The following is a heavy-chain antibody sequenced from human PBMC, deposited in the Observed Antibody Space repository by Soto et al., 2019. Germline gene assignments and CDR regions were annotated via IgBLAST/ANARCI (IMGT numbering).Heavy chain of an antibody. Sequence: EVQLLESGGGLVQPGGSLRLSCAASGFTFSSYAMSWVRQAPGKGLEWVSAISGSGGSTYYADSVKGRFTISRDNSNNPLYRQMNSLRAEDTAVYYSATGRGVNFYYGMDVWGQGTTVTVSS. CDR2: ISGSGGST. D-gene: IGHD3-10*01. J-gene: IGHJ6*02. V-gene: IGHV3-23*01. CDR1: GFTFSSYA. CDR3: ATGRGVNFYYGMDV.